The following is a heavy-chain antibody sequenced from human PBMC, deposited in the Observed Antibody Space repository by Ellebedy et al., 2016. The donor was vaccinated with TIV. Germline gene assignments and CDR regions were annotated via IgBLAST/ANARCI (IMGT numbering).Heavy chain of an antibody. J-gene: IGHJ4*02. D-gene: IGHD3-3*01. CDR3: ASPAFWSGYSSDF. CDR2: ISSSSTYI. V-gene: IGHV3-21*04. CDR1: GFTFSSYG. Sequence: LSLTCAASGFTFSSYGMHWVRQAPGKGLEWVSSISSSSTYIYYADSVKGRFTTSRDNAKNSVYLQMNSLRTKDTAVYYCASPAFWSGYSSDFWGQGTLVTVSS.